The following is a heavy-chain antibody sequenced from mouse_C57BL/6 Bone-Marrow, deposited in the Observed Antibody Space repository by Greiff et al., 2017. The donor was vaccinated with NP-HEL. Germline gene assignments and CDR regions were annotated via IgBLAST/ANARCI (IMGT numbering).Heavy chain of an antibody. Sequence: EVQLVESGGDLVKPGGSLKLSCAASGFTFSSYGMSWVRQTLDKRLEWVATISSGGSYTYYPDSVKGRFTISRDNAKNTLYLQMSSLKSEDTAMYYCARHGGWLPYWYFDVWGTGTTVTVSS. J-gene: IGHJ1*03. CDR3: ARHGGWLPYWYFDV. CDR2: ISSGGSYT. CDR1: GFTFSSYG. D-gene: IGHD2-3*01. V-gene: IGHV5-6*01.